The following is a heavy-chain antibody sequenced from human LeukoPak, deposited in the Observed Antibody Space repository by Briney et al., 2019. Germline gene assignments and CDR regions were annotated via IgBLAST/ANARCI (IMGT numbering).Heavy chain of an antibody. V-gene: IGHV3-30*03. Sequence: GGSLRLSCAASGFTFSSYAMHWVRQAPGKGLEWVAVISYDGSNKYYAESVKGRFTISRDNSKNTLYLQMNSLRAEDTAVYYCARDNYDISGYYVFDPWGQGTLVTVSS. D-gene: IGHD3-22*01. J-gene: IGHJ5*02. CDR2: ISYDGSNK. CDR1: GFTFSSYA. CDR3: ARDNYDISGYYVFDP.